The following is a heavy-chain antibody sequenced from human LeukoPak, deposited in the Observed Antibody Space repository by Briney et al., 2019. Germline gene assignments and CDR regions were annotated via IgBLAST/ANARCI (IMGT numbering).Heavy chain of an antibody. CDR3: AKVRGPMTYYYDSSGYPDAFDI. CDR2: ISGSGGST. D-gene: IGHD3-22*01. V-gene: IGHV3-23*01. CDR1: GFTFSSYA. J-gene: IGHJ3*02. Sequence: GGSLRLSCAASGFTFSSYAMSWVRQAPGKGLEWVSAISGSGGSTYYADSVKGRFTISRDNSKNTLYLQMNSLRAEDTAVYYCAKVRGPMTYYYDSSGYPDAFDIWGQGTMVTVSS.